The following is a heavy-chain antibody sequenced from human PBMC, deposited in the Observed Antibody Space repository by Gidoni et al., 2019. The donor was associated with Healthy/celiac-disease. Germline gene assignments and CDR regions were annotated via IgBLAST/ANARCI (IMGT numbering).Heavy chain of an antibody. CDR3: AKGEGSYESEDY. D-gene: IGHD1-26*01. CDR1: GFTFSSYG. J-gene: IGHJ4*02. V-gene: IGHV3-30*18. Sequence: QVQLVDSGGAVVQPGGSLRLSSAASGFTFSSYGMHWVRQAPGKGLEWVAVISYDRTNKDYADSVKGRFTIARDNTKNTLYLQMNSLRAEDTAVYYCAKGEGSYESEDYWGQGTLVTVSS. CDR2: ISYDRTNK.